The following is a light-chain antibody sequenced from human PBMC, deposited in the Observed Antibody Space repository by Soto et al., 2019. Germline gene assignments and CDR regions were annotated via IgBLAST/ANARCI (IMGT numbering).Light chain of an antibody. CDR2: GAS. CDR3: QQYGSSLIT. V-gene: IGKV3-20*01. CDR1: QNVDTKY. J-gene: IGKJ5*01. Sequence: PGEIATLFFRASQNVDTKYLAWYQQKPGQAPRLLIYGASSRATGIPDRFSGSGSGTDFTLTISRLEPEDFAVYYCQQYGSSLITFGQGTRLEIK.